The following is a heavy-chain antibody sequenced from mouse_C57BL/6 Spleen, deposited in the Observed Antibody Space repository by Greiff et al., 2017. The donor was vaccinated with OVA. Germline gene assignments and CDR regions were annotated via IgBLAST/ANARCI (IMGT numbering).Heavy chain of an antibody. CDR2: IYPGDGDT. J-gene: IGHJ4*01. D-gene: IGHD1-1*01. V-gene: IGHV1-80*01. CDR1: GYAFSSYW. Sequence: VQLKESGAELVKPGASVKISCKASGYAFSSYWMNWVKQRPGKGLEWIGQIYPGDGDTNYNGKFKGKATLTADKSSSTAYMQLSSLTSEDSAVYFCARSDTTVVAYYYAMDYWGQGTSVTVSS. CDR3: ARSDTTVVAYYYAMDY.